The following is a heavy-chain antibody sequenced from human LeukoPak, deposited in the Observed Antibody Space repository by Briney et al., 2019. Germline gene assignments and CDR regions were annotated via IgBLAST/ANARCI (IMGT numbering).Heavy chain of an antibody. CDR3: ARMQFLGLFDY. D-gene: IGHD7-27*01. CDR1: GGSLSSSLYY. V-gene: IGHV4-39*07. Sequence: SETLSLTCTVSGGSLSSSLYYWDWIRQPPGKGLAWIGTIYYSDITYFNPSLKSRVTMSMDTSKNPFSLKLSSVTAADTAVYYCARMQFLGLFDYWGQGTLVTVSS. J-gene: IGHJ4*02. CDR2: IYYSDIT.